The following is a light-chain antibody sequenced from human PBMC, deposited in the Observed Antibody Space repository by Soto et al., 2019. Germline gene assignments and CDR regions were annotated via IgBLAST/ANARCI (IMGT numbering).Light chain of an antibody. Sequence: DIQMTQSPCTLSATAGDRVTITCRASQSISSWLAWYQHKPGKAPKLLIYDASNLDSGVPSRFSGSGSGTEFSLTISNLQPDDFATYYCQQYENYWTFGQGTKVDIK. CDR1: QSISSW. CDR2: DAS. J-gene: IGKJ1*01. CDR3: QQYENYWT. V-gene: IGKV1-5*01.